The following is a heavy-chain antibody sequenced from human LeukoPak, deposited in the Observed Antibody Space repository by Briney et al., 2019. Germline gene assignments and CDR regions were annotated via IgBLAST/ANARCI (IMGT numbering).Heavy chain of an antibody. J-gene: IGHJ3*02. D-gene: IGHD3-22*01. CDR1: GFTFSSYA. CDR3: TRMIVVLSTEPSCAFDI. V-gene: IGHV3-23*01. CDR2: ISGSGGST. Sequence: GGSLRLSCAASGFTFSSYAMSWVRQAPGKGLEWVSAISGSGGSTYYADSVKGRFTISRDNSKNTLYLQMNSLRAEDTAVYYCTRMIVVLSTEPSCAFDIWGQGTMVTVSS.